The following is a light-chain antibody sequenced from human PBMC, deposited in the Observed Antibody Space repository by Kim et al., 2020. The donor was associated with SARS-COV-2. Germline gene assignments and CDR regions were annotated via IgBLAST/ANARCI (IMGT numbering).Light chain of an antibody. CDR3: MQDVQAPPRT. V-gene: IGKV2D-26*01. Sequence: KVRPVSTAVIYAVSNRFSGVPDRFTGSGSGTDFTLKISRVEAEDVGLYYCMQDVQAPPRTFGQGTKVDIK. J-gene: IGKJ1*01. CDR2: AVS.